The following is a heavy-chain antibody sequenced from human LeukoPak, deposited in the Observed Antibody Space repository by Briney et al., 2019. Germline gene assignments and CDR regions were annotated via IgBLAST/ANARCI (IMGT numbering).Heavy chain of an antibody. D-gene: IGHD1-1*01. V-gene: IGHV1-8*03. J-gene: IGHJ1*01. CDR1: GYTFTGYY. CDR3: ARGPPTAQYFQH. Sequence: ASVKVSCKTSGYTFTGYYMHWVRQAPGHGLEWMGWINPNSGNTGYAQKFQGRITITRNTSISTVYMELSSLRSEDTAVYYCARGPPTAQYFQHWGQGTLVTVSS. CDR2: INPNSGNT.